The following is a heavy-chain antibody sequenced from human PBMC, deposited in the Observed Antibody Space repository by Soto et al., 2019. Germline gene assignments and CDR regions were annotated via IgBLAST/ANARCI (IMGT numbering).Heavy chain of an antibody. Sequence: GGSLRLSCAASGFTFSSHGMHWVRQAPGKGLEWVALIRYDGSNKYYADSVKGRFTISRDNSKNTLYLQMNSLRAEDTAVYYCAREPSGGWESYFRHWGQGTLVTVTS. CDR2: IRYDGSNK. CDR3: AREPSGGWESYFRH. V-gene: IGHV3-30*02. J-gene: IGHJ1*01. D-gene: IGHD6-19*01. CDR1: GFTFSSHG.